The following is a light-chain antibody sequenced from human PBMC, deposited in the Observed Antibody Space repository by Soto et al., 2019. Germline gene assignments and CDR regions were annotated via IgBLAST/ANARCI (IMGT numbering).Light chain of an antibody. J-gene: IGKJ1*01. V-gene: IGKV3-20*01. CDR3: QQYGSSGT. CDR2: DAS. CDR1: QSINTF. Sequence: DIVLTQSPVTLSLYPGERATLSCRASQSINTFLAWYQQKPGQAPRLLIYDASSRAAGVPARFSGRGSGTDFTLTISRLEPEDFAVYYCQQYGSSGTFGQGTKVDIK.